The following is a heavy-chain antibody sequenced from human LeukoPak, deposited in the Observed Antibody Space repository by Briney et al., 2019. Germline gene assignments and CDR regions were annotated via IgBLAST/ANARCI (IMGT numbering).Heavy chain of an antibody. CDR3: AVLRLGY. J-gene: IGHJ4*02. D-gene: IGHD3-16*01. CDR2: ISWNSGSI. Sequence: PGGSLRLSCAASGFTFDDYAMHWVRQAPGKGLEWVSGISWNSGSIGCADSVKGRFTISRDNAKNSLYLQMNSLRAEDTALYCCAVLRLGYWGQGTLVTVSS. V-gene: IGHV3-9*01. CDR1: GFTFDDYA.